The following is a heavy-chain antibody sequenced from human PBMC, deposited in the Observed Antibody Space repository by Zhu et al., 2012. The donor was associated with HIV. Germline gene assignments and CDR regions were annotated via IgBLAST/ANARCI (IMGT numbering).Heavy chain of an antibody. J-gene: IGHJ4*02. CDR3: ARLRDTSGYYYPFDY. D-gene: IGHD3-22*01. CDR2: VYYTGTT. CDR1: GGSTSSHY. Sequence: QVQESGPGLVKPSETLSLTCSVSGGSTSSHYWSWIRQPPGKGLEWIGYVYYTGTTSYNPSLKSRVTISLDMSKNQFSLKLTSVTAADTAVYYCARLRDTSGYYYPFDYWGQGTLVTVSS. V-gene: IGHV4-59*11.